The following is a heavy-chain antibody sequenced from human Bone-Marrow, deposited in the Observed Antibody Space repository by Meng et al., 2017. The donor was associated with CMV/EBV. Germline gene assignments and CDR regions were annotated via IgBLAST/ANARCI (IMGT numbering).Heavy chain of an antibody. J-gene: IGHJ4*01. D-gene: IGHD1-26*01. CDR3: ARDTGGAEGDFDY. CDR1: GFTFSSYA. V-gene: IGHV3-30-3*01. Sequence: GGSLRLSCAASGFTFSSYAMHWVRQAPGKGLEWVAVISYDGSNKYYADSVKGRFTISRDNSKNTLYLQMNSLRAEDTAVYYCARDTGGAEGDFDYWGQGTLVTVSS. CDR2: ISYDGSNK.